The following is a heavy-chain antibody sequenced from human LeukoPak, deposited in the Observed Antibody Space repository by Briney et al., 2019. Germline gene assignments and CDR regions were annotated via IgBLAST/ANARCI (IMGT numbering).Heavy chain of an antibody. Sequence: GGFPRLSCAASGFTFSSYSMNWVRQAPGKGLEWVSYISSSSSTIYYADSVKGRFTISRDNAKNSLYLQMNSLRAEDTAVYYCARELPYWHGMDVWGQGTTVTVSS. V-gene: IGHV3-48*01. CDR1: GFTFSSYS. CDR2: ISSSSSTI. D-gene: IGHD2-8*02. CDR3: ARELPYWHGMDV. J-gene: IGHJ6*02.